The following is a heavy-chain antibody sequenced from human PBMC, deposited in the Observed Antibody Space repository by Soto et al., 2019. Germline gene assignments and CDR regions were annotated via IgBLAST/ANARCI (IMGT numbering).Heavy chain of an antibody. CDR3: TSPYSSSWYPGYGMDV. CDR1: GFTFSNAW. Sequence: EVQLVESGGGLVKPGGSLRLSCAASGFTFSNAWMSWVRQAPGKGLEWVGRIKSKTDGGTTDYAAPEKGRFTISSDDSKNTLYLQMNSLKTDDTAVYYCTSPYSSSWYPGYGMDVWGQGTTVTVSS. D-gene: IGHD6-13*01. V-gene: IGHV3-15*01. CDR2: IKSKTDGGTT. J-gene: IGHJ6*02.